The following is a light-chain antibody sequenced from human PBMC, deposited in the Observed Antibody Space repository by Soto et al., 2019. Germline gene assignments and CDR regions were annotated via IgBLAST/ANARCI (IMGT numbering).Light chain of an antibody. Sequence: DIQMTQSPSDMSASVGDRVTITCRASKDISNFLVWFQQRPGKVPKRLMYSANRLESGVPSRFSGSGSGTEFTLTISSLQHEYFEPYYCLQHKSYRRTLRQGTKVDLK. V-gene: IGKV1-17*03. CDR1: KDISNF. J-gene: IGKJ1*01. CDR2: SAN. CDR3: LQHKSYRRT.